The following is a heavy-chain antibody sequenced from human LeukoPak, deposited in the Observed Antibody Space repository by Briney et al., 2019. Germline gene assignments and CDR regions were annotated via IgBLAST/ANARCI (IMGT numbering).Heavy chain of an antibody. D-gene: IGHD3-10*01. CDR3: AKDGEGGSGSYYYYFDY. CDR2: ISGSGGST. Sequence: RGSLRLSCAASGFTFSSYAMSWVRQAPGKGLEWVSAISGSGGSTYYADSVKGRFTISRDNSKNTLYLQMNSLRAEDTAVYYCAKDGEGGSGSYYYYFDYWGQGTLVTVSS. J-gene: IGHJ4*02. CDR1: GFTFSSYA. V-gene: IGHV3-23*01.